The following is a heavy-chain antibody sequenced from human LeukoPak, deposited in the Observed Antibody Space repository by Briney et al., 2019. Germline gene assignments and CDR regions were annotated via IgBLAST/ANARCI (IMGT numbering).Heavy chain of an antibody. V-gene: IGHV4-59*01. CDR1: GDSITTYY. Sequence: SETLSLTCTVSGDSITTYYWSWIRQSPGRGLEWIAYIFYRGTTNYNPSLKSRITISADTSQTQFSLRPSSVTAADTAVYYCVSSSPRYFTGGTCYSSRGFDYRGQGMLVTVSS. CDR3: VSSSPRYFTGGTCYSSRGFDY. J-gene: IGHJ4*02. D-gene: IGHD2-15*01. CDR2: IFYRGTT.